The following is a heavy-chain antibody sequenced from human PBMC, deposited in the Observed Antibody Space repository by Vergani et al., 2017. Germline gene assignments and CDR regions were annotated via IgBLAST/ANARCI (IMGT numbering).Heavy chain of an antibody. D-gene: IGHD3-22*01. V-gene: IGHV1-69*13. CDR3: ERDRGYYYDSSGYGTDY. J-gene: IGHJ4*02. CDR2: IIPIFGTA. CDR1: GGTFSSYA. Sequence: QVQLVQSGAEVKKPGSSVKVSCKASGGTFSSYAISWVRQAPGQGLEWMGRIIPIFGTANYAQKFQGRVTITADESTSTAYMELSSLRSEDTAVYYCERDRGYYYDSSGYGTDYWGQGTLVTVSS.